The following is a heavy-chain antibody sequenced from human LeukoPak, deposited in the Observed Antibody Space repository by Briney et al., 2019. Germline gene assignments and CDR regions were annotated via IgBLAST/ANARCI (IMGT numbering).Heavy chain of an antibody. Sequence: GGSLRLSCAASGFPFSSYWMSWVRQFPGKGLEWVANIKPDGSEICYVDSVKGRFIVSRDNAKNSLYLQMNSLRAEDTAMYYCAEGSNYGDSSFWGQGTLVTVSS. J-gene: IGHJ4*02. D-gene: IGHD4-17*01. CDR3: AEGSNYGDSSF. V-gene: IGHV3-7*01. CDR2: IKPDGSEI. CDR1: GFPFSSYW.